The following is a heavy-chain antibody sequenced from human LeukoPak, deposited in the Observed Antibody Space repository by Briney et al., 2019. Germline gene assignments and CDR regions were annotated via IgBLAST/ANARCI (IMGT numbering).Heavy chain of an antibody. D-gene: IGHD2-2*01. CDR1: GFTFSSYW. CDR3: ARDNPYQDDH. J-gene: IGHJ5*02. Sequence: PGGSLRLSCAASGFTFSSYWMSWVRQAPGKGLEWVANIKQDGSEKYYVDSVKGRFTISRDNAKNSLFLQMSSLRTEDTAVYYCARDNPYQDDHWGQGTLVTVSS. CDR2: IKQDGSEK. V-gene: IGHV3-7*05.